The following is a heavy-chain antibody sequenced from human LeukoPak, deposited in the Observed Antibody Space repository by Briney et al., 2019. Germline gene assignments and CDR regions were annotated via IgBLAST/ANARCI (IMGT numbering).Heavy chain of an antibody. J-gene: IGHJ4*02. CDR1: GFTFSTNA. CDR2: ISGSGGNT. D-gene: IGHD1-1*01. CDR3: AKDGTSGTWDY. V-gene: IGHV3-23*01. Sequence: GGSLRLFCAASGFTFSTNAMSWVRQAPGKGLEWVSAISGSGGNTYYADSVKGRFTISRDNSKNTLYLQMNSLRAEDTAVYYCAKDGTSGTWDYWGQGTLVIVSS.